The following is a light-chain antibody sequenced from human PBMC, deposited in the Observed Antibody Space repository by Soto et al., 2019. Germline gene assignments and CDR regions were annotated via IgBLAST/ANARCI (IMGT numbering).Light chain of an antibody. CDR1: SGHSSYA. CDR2: LDSDGSH. Sequence: QSVLPQSPSASASLGASVKLTCTLSSGHSSYAIARHQQQPEKGPRYLMKLDSDGSHTKGDAIPDRFSGSSSGAERYLTISSLQSEDEADYYCQTWGTGIHVVFGGGTKLTVL. J-gene: IGLJ2*01. V-gene: IGLV4-69*01. CDR3: QTWGTGIHVV.